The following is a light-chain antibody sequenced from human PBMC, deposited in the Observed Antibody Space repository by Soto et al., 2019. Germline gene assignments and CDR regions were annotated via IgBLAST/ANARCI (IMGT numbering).Light chain of an antibody. CDR3: QQYGSPVT. J-gene: IGKJ5*01. CDR2: DAS. CDR1: QSVSGY. Sequence: IVLPQSPGTLSLSPGARATVSCRASQSVSGYLAWSQQKPGQAPRLLIYDASNRATGIPARFSGSGSGTDFTLTISRLEPEDFAVYYCQQYGSPVTFGQGTRLENK. V-gene: IGKV3-20*01.